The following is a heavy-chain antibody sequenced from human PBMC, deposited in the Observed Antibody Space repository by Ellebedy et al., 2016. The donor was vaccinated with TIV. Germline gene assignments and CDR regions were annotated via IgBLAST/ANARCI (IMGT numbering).Heavy chain of an antibody. CDR1: GGSISSSSSY. Sequence: LETLSLTCTVSGGSISSSSSYWGWIRQPPGKGLEWIGSIYYSGSTYYNLSLKSRVTISLDTSKNQLSLRLSSVTAADTALFYCARTPPDRSDAFDIWGQGTMVTVSS. D-gene: IGHD1-14*01. J-gene: IGHJ3*02. CDR3: ARTPPDRSDAFDI. V-gene: IGHV4-39*07. CDR2: IYYSGST.